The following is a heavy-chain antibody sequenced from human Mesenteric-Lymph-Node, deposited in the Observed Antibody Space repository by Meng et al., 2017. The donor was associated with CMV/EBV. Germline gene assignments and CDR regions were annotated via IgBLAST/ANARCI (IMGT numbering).Heavy chain of an antibody. J-gene: IGHJ5*02. CDR3: ARVRGVSWLDP. D-gene: IGHD3-10*01. V-gene: IGHV4-39*07. CDR1: GDSIISGSYY. CDR2: RYYSGST. Sequence: CTVSGDSIISGSYYWGWIRQPPGRGLEWIGSRYYSGSTYYNPSLKSRVTMSVDTSKNQFSLKLSSVTAADTGIYYCARVRGVSWLDPWGQGTLVTVSS.